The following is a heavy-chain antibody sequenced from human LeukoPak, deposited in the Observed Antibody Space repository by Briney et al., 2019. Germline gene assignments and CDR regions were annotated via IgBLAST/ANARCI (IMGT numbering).Heavy chain of an antibody. CDR1: GFSFSYYG. V-gene: IGHV3-30*02. D-gene: IGHD6-13*01. CDR2: IRYDGTNE. J-gene: IGHJ3*02. Sequence: SGGSLRLSCGASGFSFSYYGMHWVRQAPGKGLDWVAFIRYDGTNEYYADSVKGRFTISRDNSEKMLYLQMNSLRAEDTALYYCAKGLHSSSRNDAFDIWGQGTMVTVSS. CDR3: AKGLHSSSRNDAFDI.